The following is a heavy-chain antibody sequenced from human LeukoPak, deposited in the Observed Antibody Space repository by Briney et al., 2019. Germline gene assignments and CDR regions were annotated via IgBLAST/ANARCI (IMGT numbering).Heavy chain of an antibody. J-gene: IGHJ5*02. D-gene: IGHD3-22*01. CDR1: GGSISSGDYY. CDR2: MYYSGST. V-gene: IGHV4-30-4*01. Sequence: SQTLSLTCTLSGGSISSGDYYWSWLRQPPGKGLEWIAYMYYSGSTYYNPSLKSRVTMSADTSKNQLSLKLSSVTAADTAVYYCARPYYYDSRIDPWGQGILVTVSS. CDR3: ARPYYYDSRIDP.